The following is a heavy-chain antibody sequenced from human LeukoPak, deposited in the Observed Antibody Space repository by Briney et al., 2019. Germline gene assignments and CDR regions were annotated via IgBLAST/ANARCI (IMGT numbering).Heavy chain of an antibody. CDR1: GFTFSSYA. CDR2: ISGSGGST. Sequence: PGGSLRLSCAASGFTFSSYAMSWVRQAPGKGLEWVSAISGSGGSTYYADSVKGRFTISRDNSKNTLYLQMNSLRAEDTAVYYCAKVFAPVRGVIDWFDLWGQGTLVTVSS. D-gene: IGHD3-10*01. V-gene: IGHV3-23*01. J-gene: IGHJ5*02. CDR3: AKVFAPVRGVIDWFDL.